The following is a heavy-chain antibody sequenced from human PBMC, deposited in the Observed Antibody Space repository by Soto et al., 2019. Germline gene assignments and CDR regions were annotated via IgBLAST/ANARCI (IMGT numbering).Heavy chain of an antibody. CDR3: ARGLTHVGPTNSNYYYHYHMDV. Sequence: QVQLQQWGAGLLKPSETLSLTCAVYGGSFSGYYWSWIRQPPGKGLEWIGEINHSGSTNYNPSLKSRVSISVDTSKNQFSLKLSSVSAADTAVYYCARGLTHVGPTNSNYYYHYHMDVWGKGTTVTVSS. V-gene: IGHV4-34*01. D-gene: IGHD1-26*01. CDR2: INHSGST. J-gene: IGHJ6*03. CDR1: GGSFSGYY.